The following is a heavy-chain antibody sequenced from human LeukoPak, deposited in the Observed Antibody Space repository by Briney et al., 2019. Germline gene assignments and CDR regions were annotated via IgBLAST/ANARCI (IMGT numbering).Heavy chain of an antibody. D-gene: IGHD5-12*01. CDR1: GGSISSSSYY. J-gene: IGHJ4*02. CDR3: ARCGYSGYDLDY. Sequence: SETLSLTCTVSGGSISSSSYYWSWIRQPPGKGLEWIGYIYYSGSTNHNPSLKSRVTISVDTSKNQFSLKLSSVTAADTAVYYCARCGYSGYDLDYWGQGTLVTVSS. CDR2: IYYSGST. V-gene: IGHV4-61*01.